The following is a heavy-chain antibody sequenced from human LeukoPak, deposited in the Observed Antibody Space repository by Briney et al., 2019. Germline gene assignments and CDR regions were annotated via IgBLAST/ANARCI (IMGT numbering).Heavy chain of an antibody. CDR1: GFTFSIYT. CDR3: VSFYETY. CDR2: ITSSSSSM. D-gene: IGHD2-2*01. V-gene: IGHV3-21*01. Sequence: PGGSLRLSCVASGFTFSIYTMSWVRQAPGKGLEWVSSITSSSSSMYSADSVKGRLTISRDNAKNTVYLQMNNLRAEDTAVYYCVSFYETYWGRGTLVTVSS. J-gene: IGHJ4*02.